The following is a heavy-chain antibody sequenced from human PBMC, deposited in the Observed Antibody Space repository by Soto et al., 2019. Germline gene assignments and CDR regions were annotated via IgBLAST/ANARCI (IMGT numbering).Heavy chain of an antibody. Sequence: SETLSLTCTVSGGSISSYYWSWIRQPPGKGLEWIGYIYYSGSTNYNPSLKSRVTISVDTSKNQFSLKLSSVTAADTAVYYCARDGGVGATTAFDIWGQGTMVTVSS. J-gene: IGHJ3*02. D-gene: IGHD1-26*01. CDR3: ARDGGVGATTAFDI. CDR2: IYYSGST. V-gene: IGHV4-59*01. CDR1: GGSISSYY.